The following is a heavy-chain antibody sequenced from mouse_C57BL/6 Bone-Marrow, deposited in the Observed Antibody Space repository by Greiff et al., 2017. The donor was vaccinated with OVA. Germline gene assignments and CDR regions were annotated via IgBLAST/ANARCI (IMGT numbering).Heavy chain of an antibody. V-gene: IGHV7-1*01. J-gene: IGHJ3*01. Sequence: EVQGVESGGGLVQSGRSLRLSCATSGFTFSDFYMEWVRQAPGKGLEWIAASRNKANDYTTEYSASVKGRFIVSRDTSQSILYLQMNALRADDTAIYYCARDALGWPFAYWGQGTLVTVSA. D-gene: IGHD2-3*01. CDR3: ARDALGWPFAY. CDR1: GFTFSDFY. CDR2: SRNKANDYTT.